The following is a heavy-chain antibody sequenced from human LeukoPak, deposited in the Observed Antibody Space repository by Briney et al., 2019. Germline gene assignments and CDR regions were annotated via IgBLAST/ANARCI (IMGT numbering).Heavy chain of an antibody. CDR3: ARGQWLRSRTLYYSYGMDV. Sequence: SETLSLTCAVYGGSFSGYYWSWIRQPPGKGLEWIGEINHSGSTNYNPSLKSRVTISVDTSKNQFSLKLSSVTAADTAVYYCARGQWLRSRTLYYSYGMDVWGQGTTVTVSS. CDR1: GGSFSGYY. D-gene: IGHD5-12*01. V-gene: IGHV4-34*01. CDR2: INHSGST. J-gene: IGHJ6*02.